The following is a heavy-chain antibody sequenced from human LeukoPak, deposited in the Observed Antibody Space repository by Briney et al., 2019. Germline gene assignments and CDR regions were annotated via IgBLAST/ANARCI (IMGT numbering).Heavy chain of an antibody. V-gene: IGHV4-39*07. Sequence: SETLSLTCIVSGGSISSSRFYWGWIRQPPGKGLEWIGTIYYSGSTYYNPSLKSRVTISVDTSKNQFSLKLSSVTAADTAVYYCARRPGIAAAGTGPPRRGHNWFDPWGQGTLVTVSS. CDR1: GGSISSSRFY. J-gene: IGHJ5*02. CDR3: ARRPGIAAAGTGPPRRGHNWFDP. CDR2: IYYSGST. D-gene: IGHD6-13*01.